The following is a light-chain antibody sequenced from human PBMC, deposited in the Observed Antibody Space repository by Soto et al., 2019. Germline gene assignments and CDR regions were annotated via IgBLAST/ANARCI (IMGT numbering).Light chain of an antibody. Sequence: EIVLTQSPGTLSLSPGERATLSCRASQSVSSNYLAWYQQKPGQAPRLLIYGASSMATGIPDGFSGSGSGTDFTLTISRLEPEDFAVYYCQQYGSSSSYTFGQGIKLEIK. J-gene: IGKJ2*01. V-gene: IGKV3-20*01. CDR1: QSVSSNY. CDR3: QQYGSSSSYT. CDR2: GAS.